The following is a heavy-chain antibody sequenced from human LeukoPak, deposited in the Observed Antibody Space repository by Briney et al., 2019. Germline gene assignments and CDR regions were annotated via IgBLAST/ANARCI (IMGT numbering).Heavy chain of an antibody. CDR1: GGSISTYH. CDR2: IYYSGST. J-gene: IGHJ4*02. Sequence: PTETLSLTCTVSGGSISTYHWTWIRQPPGKGLEWIGYIYYSGSTNYNPSLKSRVSISLDTSKNQFSLNLKSVTAADTAVYYCATFLWGGVGASFNWGQGTLVTVSS. V-gene: IGHV4-59*01. D-gene: IGHD1-26*01. CDR3: ATFLWGGVGASFN.